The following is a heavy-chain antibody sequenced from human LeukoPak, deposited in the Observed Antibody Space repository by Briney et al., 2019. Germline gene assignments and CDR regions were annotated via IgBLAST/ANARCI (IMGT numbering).Heavy chain of an antibody. J-gene: IGHJ3*01. Sequence: GGSLRLSCEVSGFAFGNFAMSWVRKAPGKRLEWVSGIGGSGAGTYYGDSVKGRFTISRDNSKNTLWLQMNSLRAEDTALYYCALHWSYDYWSEPFEFRGQGTMVAVSS. CDR1: GFAFGNFA. CDR3: ALHWSYDYWSEPFEF. V-gene: IGHV3-23*01. CDR2: IGGSGAGT. D-gene: IGHD3-3*01.